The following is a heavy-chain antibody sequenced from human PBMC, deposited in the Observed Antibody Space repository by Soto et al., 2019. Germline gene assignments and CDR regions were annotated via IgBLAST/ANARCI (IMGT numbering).Heavy chain of an antibody. Sequence: SETLSLTCTVSGGFVDTGGYYWTCMRHLPGNGLEWIGYMRYSGSSYYNPSLESRVTMSFDTSKNNFSLKLSSVTAADTAVYYCARDGEGSSSWYWGAFVYWGQGTLVTVSS. CDR3: ARDGEGSSSWYWGAFVY. J-gene: IGHJ4*02. V-gene: IGHV4-31*03. D-gene: IGHD6-13*01. CDR1: GGFVDTGGYY. CDR2: MRYSGSS.